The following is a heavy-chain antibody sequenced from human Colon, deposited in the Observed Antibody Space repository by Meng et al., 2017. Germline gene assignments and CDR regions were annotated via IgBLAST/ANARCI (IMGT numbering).Heavy chain of an antibody. V-gene: IGHV4-61*03. D-gene: IGHD1-26*01. Sequence: VHLQGSGPRLARPSETLSLTCTLSGGSVSSPSYYWSWIRQTPGKGLEWIGYVYYTGSANYNPSLKSRVTISVDTSKNHFSLNLTSVTAADTAVYYCARGRGSYSSIDFWGQGTLVTVSS. CDR3: ARGRGSYSSIDF. CDR1: GGSVSSPSYY. CDR2: VYYTGSA. J-gene: IGHJ4*02.